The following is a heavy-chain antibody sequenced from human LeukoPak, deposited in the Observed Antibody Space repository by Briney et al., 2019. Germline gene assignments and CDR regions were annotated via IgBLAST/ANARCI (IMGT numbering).Heavy chain of an antibody. CDR3: ARAPWSSSSWPYNWFDP. D-gene: IGHD6-13*01. CDR2: MNPNSGNT. J-gene: IGHJ5*02. V-gene: IGHV1-8*01. Sequence: GVSVKVSCKASGYTFTSYDINWVRQATGQGLEWMGWMNPNSGNTGYAQKFQGRVTMTRNTSISTAYMELSSLRSEDTAVYYCARAPWSSSSWPYNWFDPWGQGTLVTVSS. CDR1: GYTFTSYD.